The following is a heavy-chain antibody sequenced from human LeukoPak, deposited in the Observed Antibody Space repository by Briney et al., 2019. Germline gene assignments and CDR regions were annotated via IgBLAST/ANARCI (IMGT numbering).Heavy chain of an antibody. CDR3: ARHAGIVASYPDY. Sequence: GESLKISCKGSGYSFTSYWIGWVRVMPEKGQGWMGIIYPGDSDTSYSPSFQGQVTISADKSISTAYLQWSSLEASDTAMYYCARHAGIVASYPDYWGQGTLVTVSS. CDR2: IYPGDSDT. D-gene: IGHD5-12*01. J-gene: IGHJ4*02. V-gene: IGHV5-51*01. CDR1: GYSFTSYW.